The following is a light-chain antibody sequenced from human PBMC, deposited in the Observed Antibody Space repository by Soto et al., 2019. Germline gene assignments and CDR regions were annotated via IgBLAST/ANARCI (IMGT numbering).Light chain of an antibody. Sequence: QSVLTQPPSVSAAPGQRVAISCSGGSSDIGNNYVYWYRHLPGTAPKLLIYRNDERPSGVPDRFSGSKSGTSASLAISGLRSEDEADYYCAIWDDSLSVGVFGGGTKVTVL. J-gene: IGLJ3*02. CDR3: AIWDDSLSVGV. CDR1: SSDIGNNY. CDR2: RND. V-gene: IGLV1-47*01.